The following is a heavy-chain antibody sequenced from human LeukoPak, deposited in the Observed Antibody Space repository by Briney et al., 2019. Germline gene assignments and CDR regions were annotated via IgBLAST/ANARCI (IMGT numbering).Heavy chain of an antibody. CDR1: GFTVSSNY. Sequence: GGSLRLSRAASGFTVSSNYMSWVRQAPGKGLEWVSVIYSGGSTYYADSVKGRFTISRDNSKNTLYLQMNSLRAEDTAVYYCARGLYYFDTSGYLYYWGQGTLVTVSS. CDR2: IYSGGST. D-gene: IGHD3-22*01. J-gene: IGHJ4*02. V-gene: IGHV3-53*01. CDR3: ARGLYYFDTSGYLYY.